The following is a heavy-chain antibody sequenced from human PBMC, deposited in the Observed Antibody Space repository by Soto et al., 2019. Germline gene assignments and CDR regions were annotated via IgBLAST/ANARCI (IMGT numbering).Heavy chain of an antibody. J-gene: IGHJ6*02. Sequence: GGSLRLSCAASGFTFSSYSMNWVRQAPGKWLEWVSYISGSSTTIYYTDSVKGRFTTSRDNAKNSVYLQMNSLRAEDTAVYYCARDLDTAMVRVYYYYNGMDVWGQGTTVTSP. CDR1: GFTFSSYS. CDR3: ARDLDTAMVRVYYYYNGMDV. V-gene: IGHV3-48*04. D-gene: IGHD5-18*01. CDR2: ISGSSTTI.